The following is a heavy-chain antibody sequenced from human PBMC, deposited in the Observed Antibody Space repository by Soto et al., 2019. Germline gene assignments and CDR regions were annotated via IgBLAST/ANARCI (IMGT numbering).Heavy chain of an antibody. CDR1: GYTFTNYG. CDR3: ALLPHDTYEYDY. D-gene: IGHD3-9*01. J-gene: IGHJ4*02. V-gene: IGHV1-18*04. CDR2: ISTYNGDT. Sequence: ASVKVSCKASGYTFTNYGILWLRQAPGQGLEWMGWISTYNGDTAYAQKIQDRVTLTRDISTSTAYMELRSLGSDDTAIYYCALLPHDTYEYDYWGQGTPVTVSS.